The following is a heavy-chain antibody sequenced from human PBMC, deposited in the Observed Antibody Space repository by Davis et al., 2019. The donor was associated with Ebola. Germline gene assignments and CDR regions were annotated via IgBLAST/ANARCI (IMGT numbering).Heavy chain of an antibody. CDR2: INSDGSST. Sequence: GESLKISCAASGFTFSSYWMHWVRQAPGKGLVWVSRINSDGSSTSYADSVKGRFTISRDNAKNTLYLQMNSLRAEDTAVYYCARITVSECLDYWGQGTLVTVSS. CDR3: ARITVSECLDY. CDR1: GFTFSSYW. D-gene: IGHD3-16*01. J-gene: IGHJ4*02. V-gene: IGHV3-74*01.